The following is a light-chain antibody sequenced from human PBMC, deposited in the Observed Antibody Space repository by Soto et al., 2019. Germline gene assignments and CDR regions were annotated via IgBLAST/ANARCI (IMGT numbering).Light chain of an antibody. CDR1: NSDVGGYNY. CDR3: SSYTSRSTLV. Sequence: QSALTQPAFVSGSRGQSITISCTGTNSDVGGYNYVSWYQQRPGKAPKLIISEVSARPSGVSNRFSGSKSGNTASLTISGLQAEDAADYFCSSYTSRSTLVFGVGTKVTVL. J-gene: IGLJ3*02. V-gene: IGLV2-14*01. CDR2: EVS.